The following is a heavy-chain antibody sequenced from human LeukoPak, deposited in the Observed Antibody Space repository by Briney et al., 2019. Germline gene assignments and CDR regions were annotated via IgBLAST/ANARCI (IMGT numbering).Heavy chain of an antibody. CDR3: ARDLYRIVVVPHYFDY. D-gene: IGHD3-22*01. CDR1: GFTFGSYD. V-gene: IGHV3-13*01. Sequence: GGSLRLSCAASGFTFGSYDMHWVRQATGKGLEWVSAIGTAGDTYYPGSVKGRFTISRKNAKNSLYLQMNSLRAGDTAVYYCARDLYRIVVVPHYFDYWGQGTLVTVSS. CDR2: IGTAGDT. J-gene: IGHJ4*02.